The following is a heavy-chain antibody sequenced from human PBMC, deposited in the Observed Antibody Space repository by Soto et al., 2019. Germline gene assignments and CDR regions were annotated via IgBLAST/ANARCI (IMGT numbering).Heavy chain of an antibody. V-gene: IGHV3-30*03. CDR3: AIGEFHIVANGMDV. Sequence: SLRHSCFASRRSFIIYDMLSVRSAPGSEMEGLALISYDGDNKYYAASVKGRFTISRDNSKTTVYLQMNSLRVEDTAVYYCAIGEFHIVANGMDVWGQGATVNVSS. CDR1: RRSFIIYD. CDR2: ISYDGDNK. D-gene: IGHD5-12*01. J-gene: IGHJ6*02.